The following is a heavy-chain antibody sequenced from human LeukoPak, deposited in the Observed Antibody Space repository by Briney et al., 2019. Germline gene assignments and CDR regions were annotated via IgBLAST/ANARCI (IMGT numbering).Heavy chain of an antibody. CDR2: ISGSGGST. V-gene: IGHV3-23*01. CDR1: GFTFSSHA. CDR3: AKDTFWGGSNWFDP. Sequence: PGGSLRLSCAASGFTFSSHAMSWVRQAPGKGLEWVSAISGSGGSTYYADSVKGRFTISRDNSKNTLYLQMNSLRAEDTAVYYCAKDTFWGGSNWFDPWGQGTLVTVSS. J-gene: IGHJ5*02. D-gene: IGHD3-3*01.